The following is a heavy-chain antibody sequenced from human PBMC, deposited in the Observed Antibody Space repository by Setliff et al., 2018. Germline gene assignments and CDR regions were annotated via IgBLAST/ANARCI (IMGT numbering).Heavy chain of an antibody. Sequence: SETLSLTCSVTGDSMSNFFWSWIRQPPGKGLEWIGYYRSGSTNYNPSLKSRVTISVDTSKNQFSLKLSSVIAADTAVYYCARGVSSVSWTPRYWGRGILVTVSS. CDR1: GDSMSNFF. J-gene: IGHJ4*02. V-gene: IGHV4-4*08. CDR3: ARGVSSVSWTPRY. D-gene: IGHD6-19*01. CDR2: YRSGST.